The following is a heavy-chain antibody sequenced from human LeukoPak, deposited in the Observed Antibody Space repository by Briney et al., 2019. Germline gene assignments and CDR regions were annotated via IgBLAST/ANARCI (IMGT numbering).Heavy chain of an antibody. J-gene: IGHJ4*02. CDR2: IKQDGREE. Sequence: GGSLRLSCAASGFTFSSYAMSWVRQAPGKGLEWVANIKQDGREENYVDSVKGRFTISRDNAKNSLYLQMNSLRADDTAVYYCARDPDYYDTSGSVWGQGTLVTVSS. D-gene: IGHD3-22*01. CDR3: ARDPDYYDTSGSV. CDR1: GFTFSSYA. V-gene: IGHV3-7*01.